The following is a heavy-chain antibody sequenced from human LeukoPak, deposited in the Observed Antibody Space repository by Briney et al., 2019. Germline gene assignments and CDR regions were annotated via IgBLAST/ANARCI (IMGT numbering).Heavy chain of an antibody. V-gene: IGHV1-8*02. D-gene: IGHD5-12*01. CDR2: INPNSGNT. Sequence: ASVKVSCKASGYTFTGYYMHWVRQAPGQGLEWMGWINPNSGNTGYAQKFQGRVTMTRNTSISTAYMELSSLRSEDTAVYYCARESGYDSAQYYYYYYMDVWGKGTTVTISS. J-gene: IGHJ6*03. CDR1: GYTFTGYY. CDR3: ARESGYDSAQYYYYYYMDV.